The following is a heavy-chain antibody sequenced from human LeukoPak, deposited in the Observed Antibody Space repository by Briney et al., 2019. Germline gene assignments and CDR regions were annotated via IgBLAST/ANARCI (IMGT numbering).Heavy chain of an antibody. CDR2: INPNSGGT. J-gene: IGHJ4*02. Sequence: ASVKVSCKASGYTFTGYYMHWVRQAPGQGLEWIGWINPNSGGTNYAQKFQGRVTMTRDTSISTAYMELSRLRSDDTAVYYCARELRGGSPQFDYWGQGTLVTVSS. D-gene: IGHD3-16*01. V-gene: IGHV1-2*02. CDR3: ARELRGGSPQFDY. CDR1: GYTFTGYY.